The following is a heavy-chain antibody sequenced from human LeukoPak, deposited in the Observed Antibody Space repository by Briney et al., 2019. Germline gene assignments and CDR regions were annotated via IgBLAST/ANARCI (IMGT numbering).Heavy chain of an antibody. D-gene: IGHD3-22*01. CDR1: GYIFTGYY. CDR3: ARGVYDSSGYYYGYFDH. J-gene: IGHJ4*02. CDR2: INPNSGGT. V-gene: IGHV1-2*04. Sequence: WASVKVSCKASGYIFTGYYMHWVRLAPGQGLEWMGWINPNSGGTNYAQKFQGWVTMTRDTSISTAYMELSRLRSDDTAVYYCARGVYDSSGYYYGYFDHWGQGTLVTVSS.